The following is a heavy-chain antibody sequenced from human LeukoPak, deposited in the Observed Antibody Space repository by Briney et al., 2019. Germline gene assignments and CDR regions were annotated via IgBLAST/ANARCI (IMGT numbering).Heavy chain of an antibody. D-gene: IGHD2-2*01. Sequence: ASVKVSCKASGYTFTSYYMHWVRQAPGQGLEWMGIINPSGGSTSYAQKFQGRVTMTRDTSTSTVYMELSSLRSEDTAVYYCASGEYCSSTSCSPRIDAFDIWGQGIMVTVSS. V-gene: IGHV1-46*01. CDR3: ASGEYCSSTSCSPRIDAFDI. CDR2: INPSGGST. CDR1: GYTFTSYY. J-gene: IGHJ3*02.